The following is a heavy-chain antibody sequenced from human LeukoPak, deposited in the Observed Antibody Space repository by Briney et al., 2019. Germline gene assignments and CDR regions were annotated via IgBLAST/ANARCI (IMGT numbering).Heavy chain of an antibody. CDR3: ARDWHGDYPLGYFDY. D-gene: IGHD4-17*01. J-gene: IGHJ4*02. CDR1: GFTFSSYW. Sequence: GGSLRLSCAASGFTFSSYWMSWVRQAPGKGLEWVANIKQDGSEKYYVDSVKGRFTISRDNAKNSLYLQMSSLSAEDTAVYSCARDWHGDYPLGYFDYWGQGTLVTVSS. V-gene: IGHV3-7*01. CDR2: IKQDGSEK.